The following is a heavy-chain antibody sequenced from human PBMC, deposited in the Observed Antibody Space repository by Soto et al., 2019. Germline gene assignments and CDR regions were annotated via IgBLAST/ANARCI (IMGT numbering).Heavy chain of an antibody. Sequence: QVQLVQSGTEVKKPGASVKVSCKASGYTSSTYGFSWVRQAPGQGLEWMGWIGAYNGDTNYVQNIQGRVTMTIDTSTTTSYMELRSLTFDDTAVYFCTRDWRGAEGFDPWGQGTLVIVSS. CDR3: TRDWRGAEGFDP. V-gene: IGHV1-18*01. J-gene: IGHJ5*02. CDR1: GYTSSTYG. D-gene: IGHD3-3*01. CDR2: IGAYNGDT.